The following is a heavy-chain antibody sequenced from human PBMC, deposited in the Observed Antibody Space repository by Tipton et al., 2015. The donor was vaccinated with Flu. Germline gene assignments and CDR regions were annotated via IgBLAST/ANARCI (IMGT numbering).Heavy chain of an antibody. D-gene: IGHD6-19*01. J-gene: IGHJ4*02. CDR1: GFTFSTFW. Sequence: SLRLSCAGSGFTFSTFWMNWVRQAPGKGLEWVATIKQDGSETYYVDSVKGRFIISRDNAKNSLYLQMNNLRAEDTAVYFCVGGSGWLSDHWGQGTLATVSS. CDR3: VGGSGWLSDH. V-gene: IGHV3-7*01. CDR2: IKQDGSET.